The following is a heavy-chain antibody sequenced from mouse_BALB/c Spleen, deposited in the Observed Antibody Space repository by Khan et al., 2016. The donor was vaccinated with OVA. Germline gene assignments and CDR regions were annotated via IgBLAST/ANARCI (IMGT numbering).Heavy chain of an antibody. CDR2: VNTYYGDA. CDR1: GYTFTDFT. Sequence: QVQLQQSGAELVRPGVSVKISCKGSGYTFTDFTMHWVKQSHAKSLEWIGVVNTYYGDATYNQKFKGKATMTVDKSSTTAYMELARLTSEDSAIFYCARGGGGGRFAYWGQGTLVTVSA. V-gene: IGHV1S137*01. J-gene: IGHJ3*01. D-gene: IGHD2-14*01. CDR3: ARGGGGGRFAY.